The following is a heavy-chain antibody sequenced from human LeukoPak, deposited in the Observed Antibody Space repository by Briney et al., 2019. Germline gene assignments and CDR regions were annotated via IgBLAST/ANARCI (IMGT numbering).Heavy chain of an antibody. Sequence: GGSLRLSXAASGFTFSSYSMNWVRQAPGKGLEWVSYISSSSSTIYYADSVKGRFTISRDNAKNSLYLQMNSLRAVDTAVYYCARGRSRDAFDIWGQGTMVTVSS. J-gene: IGHJ3*02. CDR3: ARGRSRDAFDI. V-gene: IGHV3-48*01. CDR2: ISSSSSTI. CDR1: GFTFSSYS.